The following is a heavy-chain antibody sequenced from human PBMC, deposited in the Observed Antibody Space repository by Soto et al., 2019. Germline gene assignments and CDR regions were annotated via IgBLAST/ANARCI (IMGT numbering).Heavy chain of an antibody. CDR1: GGSISSSSYY. CDR3: ARHSGFRGVVVVAANINWFDP. J-gene: IGHJ5*02. V-gene: IGHV4-39*01. Sequence: SETLSLTCTVSGGSISSSSYYWGWIRQPPGKGLEWIGSIYYSGSTYYNPSLKSRVTISVDTSKNQFSLKLSSVTAADTAVYYCARHSGFRGVVVVAANINWFDPWGQGTLVTVSS. D-gene: IGHD2-15*01. CDR2: IYYSGST.